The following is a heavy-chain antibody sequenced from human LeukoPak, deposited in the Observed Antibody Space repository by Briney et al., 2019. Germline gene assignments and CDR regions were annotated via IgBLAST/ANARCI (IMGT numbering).Heavy chain of an antibody. V-gene: IGHV3-21*01. Sequence: GGSMSLSCAASGFSFRSHSMGWVRPAEGEGLGWVSSISSSSSHIYYAASVKGRFTISRDNAKNSLYLQMNSLRAEDTAVYYCARDPGTFDYWGQGTLVTVSS. J-gene: IGHJ4*02. CDR1: GFSFRSHS. D-gene: IGHD1-1*01. CDR3: ARDPGTFDY. CDR2: ISSSSSHI.